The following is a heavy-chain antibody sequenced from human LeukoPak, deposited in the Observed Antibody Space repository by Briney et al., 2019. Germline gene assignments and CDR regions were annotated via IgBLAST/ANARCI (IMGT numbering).Heavy chain of an antibody. D-gene: IGHD3-10*01. V-gene: IGHV1-18*01. CDR3: ARVNSFEVGSYGYFDY. CDR1: GYTFTSYG. CDR2: ISAYNGNT. Sequence: ASVKVSCKASGYTFTSYGISWVRQAPGQGLEWMGWISAYNGNTNYAQKLQGRVTMTTDTSTSTAYMELRSLRSEDTAVYYCARVNSFEVGSYGYFDYWGQGTLVTVSS. J-gene: IGHJ4*02.